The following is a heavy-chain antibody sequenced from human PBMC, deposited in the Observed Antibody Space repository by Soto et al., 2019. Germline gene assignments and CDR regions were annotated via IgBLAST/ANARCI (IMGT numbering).Heavy chain of an antibody. CDR2: ISSSTI. Sequence: GGSLRLSCAASGFTFSTYSMNWVRQAPGKGLEWVSSISSSTIYYADSVKGRFTISRDNVQNSLYLQMHSLRAEDTAVYYCARESGSGWTFDYWGQATLVTVSS. D-gene: IGHD6-19*01. CDR1: GFTFSTYS. CDR3: ARESGSGWTFDY. V-gene: IGHV3-48*01. J-gene: IGHJ4*02.